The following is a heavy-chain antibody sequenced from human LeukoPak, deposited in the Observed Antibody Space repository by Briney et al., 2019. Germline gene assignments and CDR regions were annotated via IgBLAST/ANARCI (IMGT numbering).Heavy chain of an antibody. CDR2: IGGDGST. CDR3: WYSHGY. D-gene: IGHD6-13*01. J-gene: IGHJ4*02. CDR1: GFTFXSYA. Sequence: SLRLSCAASGFTFXSYAISWVRQAPGKGLEWVSTIGGDGSTYYADSVKDRFTISRDTSQNTLYLQMNTLRAEDTAQYYCWYSHGYWGQGTLVTVSS. V-gene: IGHV3-23*01.